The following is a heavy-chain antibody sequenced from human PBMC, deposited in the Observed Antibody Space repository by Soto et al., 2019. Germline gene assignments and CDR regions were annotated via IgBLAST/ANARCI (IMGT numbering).Heavy chain of an antibody. J-gene: IGHJ1*01. CDR1: GDSVTSHY. Sequence: PSETLSLTCSFSGDSVTSHYLTWIRQSPEKGLEWIGEINHSGSTNYNLSLKSRVTISVDTPKNQFSLKLSSVTAADTAVYYCARGKDIVVVVTAEYFQHWGQGALVTVSS. V-gene: IGHV4-34*01. CDR2: INHSGST. CDR3: ARGKDIVVVVTAEYFQH. D-gene: IGHD2-15*01.